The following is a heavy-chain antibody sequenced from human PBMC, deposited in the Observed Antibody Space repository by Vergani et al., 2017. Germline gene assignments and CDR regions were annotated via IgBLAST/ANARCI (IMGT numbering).Heavy chain of an antibody. J-gene: IGHJ6*03. Sequence: EVQLLESGGNLIQPGGSLRLSCTASGFTFSNYWMQWVRHAPGKGLMWVSRINSDGDSTSYADSVKGRFTISRDNAKNTLYLQMDSLRAEDTAVYYCARDGWELLDYFYYMDVWGKGTTVTVSS. CDR2: INSDGDST. D-gene: IGHD1-26*01. CDR1: GFTFSNYW. CDR3: ARDGWELLDYFYYMDV. V-gene: IGHV3-74*01.